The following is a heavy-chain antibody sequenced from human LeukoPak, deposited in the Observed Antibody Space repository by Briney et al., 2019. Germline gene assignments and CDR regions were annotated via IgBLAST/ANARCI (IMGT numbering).Heavy chain of an antibody. D-gene: IGHD1-20*01. Sequence: GGSLRLSCAASGFTFSDYYMSWIRQAPGKGLEWVSYISSSGSTIYYADSVKGRFTIPRDNAKNSLYLQMNSLRAEDTAVYYCAREWLSITGPQDVWGKGTTVTVSS. CDR2: ISSSGSTI. V-gene: IGHV3-11*01. CDR3: AREWLSITGPQDV. CDR1: GFTFSDYY. J-gene: IGHJ6*04.